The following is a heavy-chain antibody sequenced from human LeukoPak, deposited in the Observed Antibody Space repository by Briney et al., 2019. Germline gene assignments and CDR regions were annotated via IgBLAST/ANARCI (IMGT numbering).Heavy chain of an antibody. CDR1: GFTFSSYA. D-gene: IGHD2-15*01. J-gene: IGHJ5*02. CDR3: AKLGYCSGGSCYSGWFDP. CDR2: ISGSGGST. V-gene: IGHV3-23*01. Sequence: GGSLRLSCAASGFTFSSYAMSWVRQAPGKGLEWVSAISGSGGSTYYADSVKGRFTISRDNSRNTLYLQMNSLRAEDTAVYYCAKLGYCSGGSCYSGWFDPWGQGTLVTVSS.